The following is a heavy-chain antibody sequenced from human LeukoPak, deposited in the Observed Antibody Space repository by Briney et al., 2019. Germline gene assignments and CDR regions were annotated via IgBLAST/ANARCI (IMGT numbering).Heavy chain of an antibody. J-gene: IGHJ5*02. V-gene: IGHV4-39*01. D-gene: IGHD2-15*01. Sequence: KPSETLSLTCSVSGGSISSGSYYWSWIRQPPGKGLEWIGEINHSGSTNYNPSLKSRVTISVDTSKNQFSLKLSSVTAADTAVYYCARHRCSGGSCYPMNWFDPWGQGTLVTVSS. CDR1: GGSISSGSYY. CDR2: INHSGST. CDR3: ARHRCSGGSCYPMNWFDP.